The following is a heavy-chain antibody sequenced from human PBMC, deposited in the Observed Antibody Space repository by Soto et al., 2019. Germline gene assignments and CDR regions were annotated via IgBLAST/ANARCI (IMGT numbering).Heavy chain of an antibody. CDR2: IIPIFGTA. CDR1: GGTFSSYA. CDR3: ARDRAFTIFGVVLYGMAV. J-gene: IGHJ6*02. Sequence: SVKVSCKASGGTFSSYAISWVRQAPGQGLEWMGGIIPIFGTANYAQKFQGRVTITADESTSTAYMELSGLRSEDTAVYYCARDRAFTIFGVVLYGMAVWGQGTTVTVSS. V-gene: IGHV1-69*13. D-gene: IGHD3-3*01.